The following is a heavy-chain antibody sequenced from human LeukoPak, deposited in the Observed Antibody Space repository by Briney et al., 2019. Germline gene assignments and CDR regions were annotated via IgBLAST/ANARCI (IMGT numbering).Heavy chain of an antibody. CDR2: ISGSGGST. Sequence: GGSLRLSCAVSGFSFSSYWMSWVRQAPGKGLEWVSAISGSGGSTYYADSVKGRFTISRDNSKNTLYLQMNSLRAEDTAVYYCAKDARSYYDSSGYYSDYWGQGTLVTVSS. CDR3: AKDARSYYDSSGYYSDY. J-gene: IGHJ4*02. CDR1: GFSFSSYW. D-gene: IGHD3-22*01. V-gene: IGHV3-23*01.